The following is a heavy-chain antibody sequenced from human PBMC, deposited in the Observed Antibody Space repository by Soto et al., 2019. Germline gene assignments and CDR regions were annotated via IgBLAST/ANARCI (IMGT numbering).Heavy chain of an antibody. J-gene: IGHJ6*01. CDR2: ISYDGSNK. V-gene: IGHV3-30-3*01. D-gene: IGHD2-15*01. CDR1: GFTFSSYA. Sequence: QVQLVESGGGVVQPGRSLRLSCAASGFTFSSYAMHWVRQAPGKGLEWVAVISYDGSNKYYADSVKGRFTISRDNSKNTLYLQMNSLRAEDTAVYYCARDYAVVVVAAPRGMDVW. CDR3: ARDYAVVVVAAPRGMDV.